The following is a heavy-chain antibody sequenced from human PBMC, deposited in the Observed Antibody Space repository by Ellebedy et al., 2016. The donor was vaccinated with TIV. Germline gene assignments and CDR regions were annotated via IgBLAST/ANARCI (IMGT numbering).Heavy chain of an antibody. CDR2: IYHSGKT. CDR3: ARVRNYYDSSGYYWPYNWFDP. V-gene: IGHV4-30-2*01. J-gene: IGHJ5*02. Sequence: SETLSLTXAVSGDSISSGGYSWSWIRQPPGKGLEWIGYIYHSGKTYYNPSLKSRVTISVDRPKNQFSVRLNSVTAADTAVHYCARVRNYYDSSGYYWPYNWFDPWGQGTLVTVSS. CDR1: GDSISSGGYS. D-gene: IGHD3-22*01.